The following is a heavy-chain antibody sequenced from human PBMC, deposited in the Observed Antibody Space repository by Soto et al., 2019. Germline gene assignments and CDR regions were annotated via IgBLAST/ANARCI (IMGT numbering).Heavy chain of an antibody. CDR2: IWYDGVTK. CDR1: GLTFSNYG. V-gene: IGHV3-33*01. CDR3: ATVDNYYGSAF. Sequence: QEQLVESGGGVVQPGTSMRLPCAASGLTFSNYGMHWVRQAPGKGLEWVAVIWYDGVTKFYADSVQGRFSISRDNSKNTLYLQMNSLRAEDTAVYFCATVDNYYGSAFWGQGTLVTVSP. D-gene: IGHD3-10*01. J-gene: IGHJ4*02.